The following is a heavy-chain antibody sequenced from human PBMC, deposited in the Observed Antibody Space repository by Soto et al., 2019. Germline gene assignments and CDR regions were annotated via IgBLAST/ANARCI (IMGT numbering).Heavy chain of an antibody. D-gene: IGHD3-9*01. CDR3: AKDGDGNDILTGYFGY. Sequence: EVQLLESGGGLVQPGGSLRLSCAASGFTFSSYAMSWVRQAPGKGLEWVSAISGSGGSTYYADSVNGRFTISRDNSKNTLDLQMNSLRAEDTAVYYCAKDGDGNDILTGYFGYWGQGTLVTVSS. CDR2: ISGSGGST. V-gene: IGHV3-23*01. CDR1: GFTFSSYA. J-gene: IGHJ4*02.